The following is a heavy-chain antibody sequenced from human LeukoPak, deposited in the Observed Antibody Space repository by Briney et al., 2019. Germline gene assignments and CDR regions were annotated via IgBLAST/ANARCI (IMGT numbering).Heavy chain of an antibody. CDR2: IYSGGST. CDR3: ARAPFRCSSTSCRYGAFDI. V-gene: IGHV3-53*04. J-gene: IGHJ3*02. Sequence: GGSLRLSCAASGFTVSSNYMRWVRQAPGKGLEWVSVIYSGGSTYYADSVKGRFTISRHNSKNTLYLQMNSLRAEDTAVYYCARAPFRCSSTSCRYGAFDIWGQGTMVTVSS. CDR1: GFTVSSNY. D-gene: IGHD2-2*01.